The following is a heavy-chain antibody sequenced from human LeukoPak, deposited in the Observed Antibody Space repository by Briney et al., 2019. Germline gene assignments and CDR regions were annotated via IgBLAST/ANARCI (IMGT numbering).Heavy chain of an antibody. CDR1: GGSISSGGYY. Sequence: PSETLSLSCTVSGGSISSGGYYWSWIRQHPGKGLEWIGYIYYSGSTYYNPSLKSQVTISVDTSKNQFSLKLSSVTAADTAVYYCAREWLLFRWFDPWGQGTLVTVSS. V-gene: IGHV4-31*01. D-gene: IGHD3-3*01. CDR3: AREWLLFRWFDP. J-gene: IGHJ5*02. CDR2: IYYSGST.